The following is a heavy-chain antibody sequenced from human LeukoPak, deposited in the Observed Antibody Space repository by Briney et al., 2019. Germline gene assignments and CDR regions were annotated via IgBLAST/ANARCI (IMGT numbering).Heavy chain of an antibody. Sequence: SETLSLTCAVYGGSFSGYYWSWIRQPPGKGLEWIGSIYHSGSTYYNPSLKSRVTISVDTSKNQFSLKLSSVTAADTAVYYCARDKVIAAAATYYMDVWGKGTTVTVSS. V-gene: IGHV4-34*01. CDR3: ARDKVIAAAATYYMDV. CDR2: IYHSGST. D-gene: IGHD6-13*01. CDR1: GGSFSGYY. J-gene: IGHJ6*03.